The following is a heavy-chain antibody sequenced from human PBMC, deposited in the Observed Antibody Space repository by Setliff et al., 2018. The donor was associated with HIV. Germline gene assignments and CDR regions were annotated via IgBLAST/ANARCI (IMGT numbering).Heavy chain of an antibody. J-gene: IGHJ4*02. D-gene: IGHD1-26*01. CDR2: INHSGST. CDR3: ARDGHTVEADGLPPSNC. Sequence: SETLSLTCAVYGGSFNGYYWSWIRQPPGKGLEWIGEINHSGSTNYNPSLKSRVTMSVDKSKNQFSLRLSSVTAADTAVFKCARDGHTVEADGLPPSNCWGQGTLVTVSS. V-gene: IGHV4-34*01. CDR1: GGSFNGYY.